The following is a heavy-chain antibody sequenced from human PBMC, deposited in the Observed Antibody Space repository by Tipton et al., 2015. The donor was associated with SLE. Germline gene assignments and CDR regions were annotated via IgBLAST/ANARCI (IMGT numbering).Heavy chain of an antibody. CDR2: IYYSGST. V-gene: IGHV4-59*08. D-gene: IGHD3-10*01. J-gene: IGHJ3*02. Sequence: TLSLTCTVSGGSISSYYWSWIRQPPGKGLEWIGYIYYSGSTNYNPSLKSRVTISVDTSKNQFSLKLSSVTAADTAVYYCARHMRRRWGSGMAAKIDAFDIWGQGTMVTVSS. CDR3: ARHMRRRWGSGMAAKIDAFDI. CDR1: GGSISSYY.